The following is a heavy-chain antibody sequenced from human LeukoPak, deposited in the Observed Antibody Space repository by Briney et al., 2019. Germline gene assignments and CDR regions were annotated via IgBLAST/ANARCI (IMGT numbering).Heavy chain of an antibody. J-gene: IGHJ6*02. CDR3: ARGRPGGYGPHRHYGMDV. CDR2: ISAYNGNT. Sequence: ASVKVSCKASGYTFTSYGISWVRQAPGQGLEWMGWISAYNGNTNYAQKLQGRVTMTTDTSTSTAYMELRSLRSDDTAVYYCARGRPGGYGPHRHYGMDVWGQGTTVTVSS. V-gene: IGHV1-18*01. CDR1: GYTFTSYG. D-gene: IGHD5-18*01.